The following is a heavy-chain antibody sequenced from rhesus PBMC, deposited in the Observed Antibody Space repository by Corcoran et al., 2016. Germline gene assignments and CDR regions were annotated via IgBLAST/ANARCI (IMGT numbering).Heavy chain of an antibody. CDR2: IYGSSTST. V-gene: IGHV4S10*01. D-gene: IGHD1-38*01. Sequence: QVQLQESGPGVVKPSETLSLTCAVSGGSISDSYRWSWIRPPPGKGLEWIGYIYGSSTSTNYNPSLKSRVTISKDTSKKHCSLKLSSVTAADTAVYYCARELTWFFDYWGQGVLVTVSS. J-gene: IGHJ4*01. CDR1: GGSISDSYR. CDR3: ARELTWFFDY.